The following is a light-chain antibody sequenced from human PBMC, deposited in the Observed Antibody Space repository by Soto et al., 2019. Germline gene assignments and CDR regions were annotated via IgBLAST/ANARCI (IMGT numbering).Light chain of an antibody. Sequence: QSALTQPASVSGSPGQSITISCTGSSSDIGAYDYVSWYQQRPVKAPKLMIFDVTNRPSGVSDRFSGSKSGNTASLTISGLQTEDEADYYCSSYTSSSTPHVFGTGTQLTVL. CDR3: SSYTSSSTPHV. CDR2: DVT. J-gene: IGLJ1*01. V-gene: IGLV2-14*01. CDR1: SSDIGAYDY.